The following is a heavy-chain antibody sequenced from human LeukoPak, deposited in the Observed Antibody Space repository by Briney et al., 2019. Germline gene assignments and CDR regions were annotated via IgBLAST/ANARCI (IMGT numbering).Heavy chain of an antibody. J-gene: IGHJ4*02. CDR2: ISGSGGST. Sequence: GASLRLSCAASGFTFSSYAMSWVRQAPGKGLEWVSAISGSGGSTYYADSVKGRFTISRDNSKNTLYLQMNSLRAEDTAVYYCAKDRAAAGTFDYWGQGTLVTVSS. CDR1: GFTFSSYA. CDR3: AKDRAAAGTFDY. V-gene: IGHV3-23*01. D-gene: IGHD6-13*01.